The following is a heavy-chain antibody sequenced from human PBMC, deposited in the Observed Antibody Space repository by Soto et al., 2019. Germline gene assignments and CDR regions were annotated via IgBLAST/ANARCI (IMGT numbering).Heavy chain of an antibody. CDR1: GFSLSTSGMR. CDR3: ALLLARGMDV. CDR2: IDWDDDK. V-gene: IGHV2-70*04. Sequence: GSGPTRVNPTQTLTRTCTFSGFSLSTSGMRVSWIRRPPGKALEWLARIDWDDDKFYSTSLKTRLTISKDTSKNQVVLTMTNMDPVDTATYYCALLLARGMDVWGQGTTVTVSS. J-gene: IGHJ6*02. D-gene: IGHD3-3*02.